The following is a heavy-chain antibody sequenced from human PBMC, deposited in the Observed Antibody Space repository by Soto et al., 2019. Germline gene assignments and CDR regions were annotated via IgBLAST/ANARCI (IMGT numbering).Heavy chain of an antibody. CDR2: ISSNGGST. CDR3: VKDYYDSSGYYSRYYYYGMDV. CDR1: GFTFSSYA. Sequence: GSLGLSCSASGFTFSSYAMHWVRQAPGKGLEYVSAISSNGGSTYYADSVKGRFTISRDNSKNTLYLQMSSLRAEDTAVYYCVKDYYDSSGYYSRYYYYGMDVWGQGTTVTVSS. J-gene: IGHJ6*02. V-gene: IGHV3-64D*06. D-gene: IGHD3-22*01.